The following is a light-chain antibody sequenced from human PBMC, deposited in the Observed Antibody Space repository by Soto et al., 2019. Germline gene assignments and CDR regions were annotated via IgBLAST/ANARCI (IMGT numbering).Light chain of an antibody. CDR1: QSVLYSSNNKNY. J-gene: IGKJ5*01. CDR2: ASS. Sequence: DILLTASPDSLSVSLSARATINCKSSQSVLYSSNNKNYLAWYQQKPGKAPKLLIYASSNWATGVPDRFRGSGSGTDFTFTISRLEPEDFAAYYCQLYGIPPPFGQGTRLEIK. CDR3: QLYGIPPP. V-gene: IGKV4-1*01.